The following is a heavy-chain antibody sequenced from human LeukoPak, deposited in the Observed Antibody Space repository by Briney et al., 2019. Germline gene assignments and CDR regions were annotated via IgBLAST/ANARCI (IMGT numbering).Heavy chain of an antibody. Sequence: GGSLRLSCAASGFTFSSYSMNWVRQAPGKGLEWVSSISSSSSYIYYADSVKGRFTISRDNAKNSLYLQMNSLRAEDTAVYYCARDSPWGDYFDYWGQGTLVTVSS. CDR2: ISSSSSYI. CDR1: GFTFSSYS. J-gene: IGHJ4*02. CDR3: ARDSPWGDYFDY. V-gene: IGHV3-21*01. D-gene: IGHD7-27*01.